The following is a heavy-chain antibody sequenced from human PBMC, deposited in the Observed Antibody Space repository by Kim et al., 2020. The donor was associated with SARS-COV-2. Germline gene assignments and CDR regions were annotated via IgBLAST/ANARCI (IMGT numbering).Heavy chain of an antibody. Sequence: GGSLRLSCAASGFTFSDYYMSWIRQAPGKGLEWVSYISSSNGYTNYADSVKGRFTISRDNAQNSLYLQMNSLSVEDTAVYYCARVALGGSSYYYLDYWGQGTLVTVSS. CDR2: ISSSNGYT. D-gene: IGHD3-22*01. CDR1: GFTFSDYY. CDR3: ARVALGGSSYYYLDY. J-gene: IGHJ4*02. V-gene: IGHV3-11*05.